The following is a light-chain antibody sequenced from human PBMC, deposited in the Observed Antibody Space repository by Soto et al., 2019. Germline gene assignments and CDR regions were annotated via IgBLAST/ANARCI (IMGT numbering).Light chain of an antibody. V-gene: IGKV1-33*01. J-gene: IGKJ4*01. Sequence: DIQMTQSPSSLSAFVGDRVTITCQASQDIDVYLSWYQQRPGKAPELLIYDASDLNTGVPSRFSGSGSGTHFTFTISSLQPEDIATYYCQQYLNLLTFGGGTKVEI. CDR2: DAS. CDR3: QQYLNLLT. CDR1: QDIDVY.